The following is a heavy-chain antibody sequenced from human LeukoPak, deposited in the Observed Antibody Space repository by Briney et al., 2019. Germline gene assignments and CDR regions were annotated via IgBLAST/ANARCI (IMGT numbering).Heavy chain of an antibody. V-gene: IGHV1-2*02. CDR3: ARGMRYFDWLLRIDAFDI. CDR1: GYTYTGYY. J-gene: IGHJ3*02. D-gene: IGHD3-9*01. CDR2: INPNSGGT. Sequence: AAGKVSCKASGYTYTGYYMHWVRQAPGQGLEWMGWINPNSGGTNYAQKFQGRVTMTRDTSISTAYMELSRLRSDDTAVYYCARGMRYFDWLLRIDAFDIWGQGTMVTVSS.